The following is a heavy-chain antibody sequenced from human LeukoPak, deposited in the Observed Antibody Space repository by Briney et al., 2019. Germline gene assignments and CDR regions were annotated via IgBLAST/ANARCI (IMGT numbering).Heavy chain of an antibody. CDR2: INPSGGST. V-gene: IGHV1-46*01. D-gene: IGHD4-23*01. Sequence: ASVKVSCKASGYTFTSYYMHWVRQAPGQGLEWMGIINPSGGSTSYVQKFQGRVTMTRDMSTSTVYMELSSLRSEDTAVYYCARDLDGDYGGKSVGYWGQGTLVTVSS. J-gene: IGHJ4*02. CDR1: GYTFTSYY. CDR3: ARDLDGDYGGKSVGY.